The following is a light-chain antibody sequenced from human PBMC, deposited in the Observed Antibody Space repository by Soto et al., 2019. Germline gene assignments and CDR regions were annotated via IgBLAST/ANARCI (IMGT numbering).Light chain of an antibody. CDR1: QSVLHSSNNKNY. Sequence: DIVMTQSTDSLAVSLGERATINCKSSQSVLHSSNNKNYLAWYQQKPGQPPKLLIYWASTRESGVPDRFSGSGSGTDFTLTISSLQAEDVAAYYCQQYYSTPRTFGQGTEVEIK. J-gene: IGKJ1*01. CDR3: QQYYSTPRT. V-gene: IGKV4-1*01. CDR2: WAS.